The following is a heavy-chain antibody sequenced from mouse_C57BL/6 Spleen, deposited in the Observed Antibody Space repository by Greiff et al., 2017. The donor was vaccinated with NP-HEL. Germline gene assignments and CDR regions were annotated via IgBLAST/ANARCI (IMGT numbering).Heavy chain of an antibody. CDR3: ARQGPDGYNWFAY. CDR2: ISSGGSYT. Sequence: EVQGVESGGDLVKPGGSLKLSCAASGFTFSSYGMSWVRQTPDKRLEWVATISSGGSYTYYPDSVKGRFTISRDNAKNTLYLQMSSLKSEDTAMYYCARQGPDGYNWFAYWGQGTLVTVSA. V-gene: IGHV5-6*01. CDR1: GFTFSSYG. J-gene: IGHJ3*01. D-gene: IGHD2-3*01.